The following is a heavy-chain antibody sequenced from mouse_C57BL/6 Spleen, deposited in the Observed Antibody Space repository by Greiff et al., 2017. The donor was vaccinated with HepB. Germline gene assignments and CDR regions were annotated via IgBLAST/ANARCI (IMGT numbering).Heavy chain of an antibody. V-gene: IGHV1-52*01. Sequence: QVQLQQPGAELVRPGSSVKLSCKASGYTFTSYWMHWVKQRPIQGLEWIGNIDPSDSETHYNQKFKDKATLTVDKSSSPAYMKLSSLTSEDSAVYYCARDDGSTVFAYWGQGTLVTVSA. CDR1: GYTFTSYW. D-gene: IGHD1-1*01. J-gene: IGHJ3*01. CDR2: IDPSDSET. CDR3: ARDDGSTVFAY.